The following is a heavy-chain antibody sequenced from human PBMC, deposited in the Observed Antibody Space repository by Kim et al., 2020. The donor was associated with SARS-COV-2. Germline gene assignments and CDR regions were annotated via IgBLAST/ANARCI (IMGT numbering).Heavy chain of an antibody. CDR3: AREDPKNGGIPSLYYGMDV. CDR2: ISSSSTI. CDR1: GFTFSSYS. D-gene: IGHD2-21*01. V-gene: IGHV3-48*02. Sequence: GGSLRLSCAASGFTFSSYSMNWVRQAPGKGLEWVSYISSSSTIYYADSVKGRFTISRDNAKNSLYLQMNSLRDEDTAVYYCAREDPKNGGIPSLYYGMDVWGQGTTVTVSS. J-gene: IGHJ6*02.